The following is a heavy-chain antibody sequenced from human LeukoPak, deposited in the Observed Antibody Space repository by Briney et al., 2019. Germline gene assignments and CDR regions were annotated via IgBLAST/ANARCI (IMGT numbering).Heavy chain of an antibody. CDR2: IYYSGST. Sequence: SETLSLTCTVSGGSISSSSYSWGWIRQPPGKGLEWIGSIYYSGSTYYNPSLKSRVTISVDTSKNQFSLKLSSVTAADTAVYYCARVSTVDFSWFDPWGQGTLVTVSS. V-gene: IGHV4-39*01. CDR1: GGSISSSSYS. CDR3: ARVSTVDFSWFDP. J-gene: IGHJ5*02. D-gene: IGHD4-17*01.